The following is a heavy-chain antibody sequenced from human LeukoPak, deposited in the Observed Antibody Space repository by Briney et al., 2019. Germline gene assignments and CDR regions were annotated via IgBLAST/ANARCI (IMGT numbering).Heavy chain of an antibody. Sequence: GGSLRLSCAASGFTFDDYATHWVRQAPGKGLEWVSGISWNSGSIGYADSVKGRFTISRDNAKNSLYLQMNSLRAEDMALYYCAKGIGLELWYYFDYWGQGTLVTVSS. CDR1: GFTFDDYA. D-gene: IGHD1-7*01. CDR2: ISWNSGSI. J-gene: IGHJ4*02. V-gene: IGHV3-9*03. CDR3: AKGIGLELWYYFDY.